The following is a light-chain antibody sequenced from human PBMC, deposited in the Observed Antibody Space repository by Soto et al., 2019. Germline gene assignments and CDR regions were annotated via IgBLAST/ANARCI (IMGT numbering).Light chain of an antibody. CDR1: RSVSSNY. CDR3: QQYGGSPWT. V-gene: IGKV3-20*01. Sequence: IVWTQSPDTLSLSPGERATLSCTASRSVSSNYLAWYQQKLGQAPRLRIDGASSRATGIPDRCSGRGSGTDGTRTSSRLEPEDFAVYYCQQYGGSPWTFGQGTKVDIK. J-gene: IGKJ1*01. CDR2: GAS.